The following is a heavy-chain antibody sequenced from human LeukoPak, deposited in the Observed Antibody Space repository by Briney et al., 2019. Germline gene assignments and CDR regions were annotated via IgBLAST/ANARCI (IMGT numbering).Heavy chain of an antibody. CDR1: GFTFSSYA. CDR2: ISGSGGST. CDR3: TTVPITIFVGD. Sequence: GGSLRLSCAASGFTFSSYAMSWVRQAPGKGLEWVSVISGSGGSTYYADSVKGRFTISRDNSKNTLYLQMNSLKTEDTAVYHCTTVPITIFVGDWGQGTQVTVSS. V-gene: IGHV3-23*01. D-gene: IGHD3-9*01. J-gene: IGHJ4*02.